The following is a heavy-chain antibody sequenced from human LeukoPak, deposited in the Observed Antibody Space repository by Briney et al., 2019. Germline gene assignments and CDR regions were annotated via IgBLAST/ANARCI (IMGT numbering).Heavy chain of an antibody. CDR2: MNPNSGNT. Sequence: ASVKVPCKASGYTFTSYDINGVRQATGQGLEWMGWMNPNSGNTAYAQKFQGRVTMSRDTSISTAYMELSSLRSEDTAVYYCARLPKYSRPLDYWGQGTLVTVSS. D-gene: IGHD6-6*01. V-gene: IGHV1-8*01. CDR3: ARLPKYSRPLDY. J-gene: IGHJ4*02. CDR1: GYTFTSYD.